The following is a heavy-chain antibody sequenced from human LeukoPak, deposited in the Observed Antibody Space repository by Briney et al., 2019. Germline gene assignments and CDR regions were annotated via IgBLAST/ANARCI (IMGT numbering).Heavy chain of an antibody. J-gene: IGHJ6*02. CDR1: GFTFSRFD. V-gene: IGHV3-23*01. Sequence: GGSLRLSCAASGFTFSRFDMSWVRQAPGKGLEWVAGISGSGVNKYYADSVNGRFTISRDNSKNTVYLQMNSLRADDTAVYYCAKAGAYYDILTGYYPPLYDYYGMDVWGQGTTVTVSS. D-gene: IGHD3-9*01. CDR3: AKAGAYYDILTGYYPPLYDYYGMDV. CDR2: ISGSGVNK.